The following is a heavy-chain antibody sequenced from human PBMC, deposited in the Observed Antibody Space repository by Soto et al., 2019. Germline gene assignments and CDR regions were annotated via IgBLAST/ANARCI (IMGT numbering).Heavy chain of an antibody. CDR2: FDPEDGET. CDR3: ATAFFHVGGFDP. CDR1: GYAITELS. V-gene: IGHV1-24*01. J-gene: IGHJ5*02. Sequence: ASVKVSCKVSGYAITELSMHWVRQAPGKGLEWMGGFDPEDGETIYAQKFQGRVTMTEDTSTDTAYMELSSLRSEDTAVYYCATAFFHVGGFDPWGQGTLVTVSS.